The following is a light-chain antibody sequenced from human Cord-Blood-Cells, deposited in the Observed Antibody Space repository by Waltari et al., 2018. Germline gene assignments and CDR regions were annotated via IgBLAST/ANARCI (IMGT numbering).Light chain of an antibody. J-gene: IGLJ3*02. CDR1: RGRIASHY. CDR2: EDN. CDR3: QSYDSSNWV. V-gene: IGLV6-57*01. Sequence: NFMLTQPHSVSESPGKTVTSSCTRSRGRIASHYVQWYQQRPGSSPPTVIYEDNQRPSGVPDRFSGSIDSSSNSASLTISGLKTEDEADYYCQSYDSSNWVFGGGTKLTVL.